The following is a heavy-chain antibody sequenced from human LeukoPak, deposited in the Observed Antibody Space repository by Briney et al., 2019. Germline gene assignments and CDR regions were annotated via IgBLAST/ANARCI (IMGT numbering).Heavy chain of an antibody. V-gene: IGHV1-18*01. CDR3: ARDPDRYSYGDALFDY. D-gene: IGHD5-18*01. CDR2: ISAYNGNT. CDR1: GYTFTSYG. J-gene: IGHJ4*02. Sequence: ASVKVSCKASGYTFTSYGISWVRQAPGQGLEWMGWISAYNGNTNYAQKLQGRVTMATDTSTSTAYMELRSLRSDDTAVYYCARDPDRYSYGDALFDYWGQGTLVTVSS.